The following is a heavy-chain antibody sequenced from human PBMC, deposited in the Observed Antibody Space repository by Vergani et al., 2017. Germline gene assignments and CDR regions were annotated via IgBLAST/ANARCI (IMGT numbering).Heavy chain of an antibody. CDR3: ASHSSGWWGDAFDI. D-gene: IGHD6-19*01. J-gene: IGHJ3*02. Sequence: QVQLQESGPGLVKPSETLSLTCAVYGGSFSGYYWSWIRQPPGKGLEWIGEINHSGSTNYNPSLKSRVTISVDTSKNKFSLKLSSVTAADTAVYYCASHSSGWWGDAFDIWGQGTMVTVSS. CDR2: INHSGST. V-gene: IGHV4-34*10. CDR1: GGSFSGYY.